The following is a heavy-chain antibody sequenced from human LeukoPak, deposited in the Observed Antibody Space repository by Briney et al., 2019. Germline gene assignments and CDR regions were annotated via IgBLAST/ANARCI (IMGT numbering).Heavy chain of an antibody. CDR3: ARAAGSSWYNYYYYMDV. V-gene: IGHV3-74*01. CDR1: GFTFSSYR. D-gene: IGHD6-13*01. J-gene: IGHJ6*03. Sequence: GGSLRLSCAASGFTFSSYRMHWVRQAPGKGLVWVSRINSDGSSTSYADSVKGRFTISRDNAKNTLYLQMNSLRDEDTAVYYCARAAGSSWYNYYYYMDVWGKGTTVTISS. CDR2: INSDGSST.